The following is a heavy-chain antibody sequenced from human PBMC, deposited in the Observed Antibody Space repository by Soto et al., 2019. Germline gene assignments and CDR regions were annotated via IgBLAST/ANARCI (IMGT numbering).Heavy chain of an antibody. J-gene: IGHJ6*02. CDR1: GGSISSSSYY. CDR2: IYYSGST. Sequence: PSETLSLTCTVSGGSISSSSYYRGWIRQPPGKGLEWIGSIYYSGSTYYNPSLKSRVTISVDTSKNQFSLKLSSVTAADTAVYYCAANCYDFWSGSLFCYGMDVWGQGTTVTVSS. V-gene: IGHV4-39*01. CDR3: AANCYDFWSGSLFCYGMDV. D-gene: IGHD3-3*01.